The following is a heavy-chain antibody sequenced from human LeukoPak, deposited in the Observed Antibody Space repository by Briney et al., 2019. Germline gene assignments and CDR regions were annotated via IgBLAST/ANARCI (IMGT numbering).Heavy chain of an antibody. Sequence: SVTLSLTCTVSGGSISSYYWSWIRQPAGKGLEWIGRIYTSGSTNYNPSLKSRVTMSVDTSKNQFSLKLSSVTAADTAVYYCARDQQTGTTGWFDPWGQGTLVTVSS. J-gene: IGHJ5*02. CDR3: ARDQQTGTTGWFDP. V-gene: IGHV4-4*07. D-gene: IGHD1-7*01. CDR2: IYTSGST. CDR1: GGSISSYY.